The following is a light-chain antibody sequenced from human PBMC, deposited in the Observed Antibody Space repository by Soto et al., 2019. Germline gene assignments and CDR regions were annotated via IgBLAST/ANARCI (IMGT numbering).Light chain of an antibody. J-gene: IGLJ2*01. V-gene: IGLV2-14*03. Sequence: QSVPTQPASVSGSPGQSITISCTGTSSDVGGYNYVSWYQQHPAKVPRLIIYDVSKRPSGVSGRFSGSKSGNTASLTISGLQFEDEADYYCSFYTGSTHVVFGAGTKVTVL. CDR1: SSDVGGYNY. CDR2: DVS. CDR3: SFYTGSTHVV.